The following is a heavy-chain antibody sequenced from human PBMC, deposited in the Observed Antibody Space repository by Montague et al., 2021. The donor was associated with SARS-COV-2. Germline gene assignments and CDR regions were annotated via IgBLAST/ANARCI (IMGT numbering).Heavy chain of an antibody. J-gene: IGHJ4*02. CDR2: ISCNSSSI. V-gene: IGHV3-9*01. D-gene: IGHD2-8*01. CDR3: ARDNVGQSGAYVV. Sequence: SLRLSCAASGFTFDSYAMHWVRQAPGKGLEWVSGISCNSSSIYYADSAKGRFTISRDNAKNSLYLQMNSLRDEDTALYYCARDNVGQSGAYVVWGQGTLVTVSS. CDR1: GFTFDSYA.